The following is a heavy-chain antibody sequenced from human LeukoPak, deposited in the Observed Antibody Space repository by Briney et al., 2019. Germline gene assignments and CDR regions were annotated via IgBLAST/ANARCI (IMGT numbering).Heavy chain of an antibody. D-gene: IGHD3-22*01. CDR1: GFTFSSYG. J-gene: IGHJ4*02. V-gene: IGHV3-30*18. CDR2: ISYDGSNK. CDR3: AKDVGGYYYSGYFDY. Sequence: SGGSLRLSCAASGFTFSSYGMHWVRQAPGKGLEWVAVISYDGSNKYYADSVKGRFTISRDNSKNTLYLQMNSLRAEDTAVYYCAKDVGGYYYSGYFDYWGQGTQVTVSS.